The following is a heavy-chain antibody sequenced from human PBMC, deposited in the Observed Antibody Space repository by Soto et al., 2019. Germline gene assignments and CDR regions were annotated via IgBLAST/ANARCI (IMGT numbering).Heavy chain of an antibody. CDR1: GGSISSSNW. V-gene: IGHV4-4*02. CDR2: IYHSGST. D-gene: IGHD3-22*01. CDR3: ARDLPYSDSSGYYYTYCDY. J-gene: IGHJ4*02. Sequence: SETLSLTCAVSGGSISSSNWWSWVGQPPGKGLEWIGEIYHSGSTNYNPSLKSRVTISVDKSKNQFSLKLSSVTAADTAVYYCARDLPYSDSSGYYYTYCDYWGQVTLVTVSS.